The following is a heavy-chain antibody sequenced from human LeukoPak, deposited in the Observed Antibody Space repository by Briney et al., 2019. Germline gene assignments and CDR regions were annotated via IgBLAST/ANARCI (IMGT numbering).Heavy chain of an antibody. CDR1: GFTFSSYA. CDR3: AKAHLDYGGTHFDY. V-gene: IGHV3-23*01. Sequence: GGSLGLSCAASGFTFSSYAMSWVRQAPGKGLEWVSAISGSGGSTYYADSVKGRFTISRDNSKNTLYLQMNSLRAEDTAVYYCAKAHLDYGGTHFDYWGQGTLVTVSS. J-gene: IGHJ4*02. D-gene: IGHD4-17*01. CDR2: ISGSGGST.